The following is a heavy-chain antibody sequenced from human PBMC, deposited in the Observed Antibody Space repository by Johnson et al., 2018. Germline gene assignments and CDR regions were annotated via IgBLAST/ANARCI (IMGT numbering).Heavy chain of an antibody. CDR3: TRDIKDAIPMRVGLDG. CDR2: IYSGGST. Sequence: VQLVESGGGLIQPGGSLRLSCAASGFTVSRNYMSWVRQAPGKGLEWVSVIYSGGSTYYADSVKGRFTISRDNSKNTVYRQMNSLRAEDTAVYYCTRDIKDAIPMRVGLDGWVQGTTVTVSS. CDR1: GFTVSRNY. J-gene: IGHJ6*02. V-gene: IGHV3-53*01. D-gene: IGHD3-22*01.